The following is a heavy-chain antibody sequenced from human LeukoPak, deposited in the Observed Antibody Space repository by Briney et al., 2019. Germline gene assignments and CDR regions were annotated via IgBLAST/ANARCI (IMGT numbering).Heavy chain of an antibody. CDR2: FYSGGSI. V-gene: IGHV3-53*01. CDR1: GFTVSSNY. CDR3: ARVPAKDYFYYMDV. Sequence: GGSLRLSCSASGFTVSSNYMSWVRQAPGRGLEWVSLFYSGGSIYYADSVKGRFTISRDSSKNTLYLQMNGLRAEDTAVYYCARVPAKDYFYYMDVGGNGTTVTVFS. J-gene: IGHJ6*03.